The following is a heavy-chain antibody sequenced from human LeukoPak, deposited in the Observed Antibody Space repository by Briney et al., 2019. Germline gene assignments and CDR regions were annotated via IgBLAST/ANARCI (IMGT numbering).Heavy chain of an antibody. CDR1: GGSFSGYY. D-gene: IGHD4-17*01. J-gene: IGHJ5*02. V-gene: IGHV4-59*01. Sequence: SETLSLTCAVYGGSFSGYYWSWIRQPPGKGLEWIGYIYYSGSTNYNPSLKSRVTISVDTSKNQFSLKLSSVTAADTAVYYCARDSLASDYGDYVGWFDPWGQGTLVTVSS. CDR3: ARDSLASDYGDYVGWFDP. CDR2: IYYSGST.